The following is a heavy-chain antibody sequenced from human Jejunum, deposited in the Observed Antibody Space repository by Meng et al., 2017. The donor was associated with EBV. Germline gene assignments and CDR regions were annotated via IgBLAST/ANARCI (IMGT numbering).Heavy chain of an antibody. CDR2: VSGTDSTT. D-gene: IGHD5-24*01. CDR1: GFTLSTYA. J-gene: IGHJ4*02. Sequence: EVQLVWAGVGLVRPGGSLRLACVGCGFTLSTYAMSWVRQAPGKGLEWVSHVSGTDSTTYYADSVKGRFIASRDNSHNILYLQMNSLGADDTAVYYCVRDGYYYIPFDYWGQGTLVTVSS. V-gene: IGHV3-23*04. CDR3: VRDGYYYIPFDY.